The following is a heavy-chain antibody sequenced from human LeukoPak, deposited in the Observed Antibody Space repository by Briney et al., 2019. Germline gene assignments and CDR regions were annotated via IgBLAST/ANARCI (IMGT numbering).Heavy chain of an antibody. J-gene: IGHJ6*03. CDR1: GYTFTSYA. CDR2: MNPNSGNT. CDR3: ARGGISGWHYYYYYMDV. Sequence: EASVKVSCKASGYTFTSYAINWVRQATGQGLEWMGWMNPNSGNTGYAQKFQGRVTITRNTSISTAYMELSSLRSEDTAVYYCARGGISGWHYYYYYMDVWGKGTTVTVSS. D-gene: IGHD6-19*01. V-gene: IGHV1-8*03.